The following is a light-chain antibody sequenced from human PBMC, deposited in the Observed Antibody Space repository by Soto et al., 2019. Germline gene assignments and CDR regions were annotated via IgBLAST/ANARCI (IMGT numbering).Light chain of an antibody. CDR1: QSINAW. J-gene: IGKJ1*01. CDR2: DVS. Sequence: DIQMTQSPSTLSASVGDRVTITCRASQSINAWLAWYQQKPGKAPKLLIYDVSTLDSGVPSRFSGSASGTEFTLTISSLESDDFATYYCQQYHRYSTFGQGTTVDIK. V-gene: IGKV1-5*01. CDR3: QQYHRYST.